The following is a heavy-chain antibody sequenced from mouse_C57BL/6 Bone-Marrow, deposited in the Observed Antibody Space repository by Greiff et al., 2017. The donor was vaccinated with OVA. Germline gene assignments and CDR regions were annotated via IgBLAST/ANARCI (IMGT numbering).Heavy chain of an antibody. D-gene: IGHD1-2*01. V-gene: IGHV1-4*01. CDR1: GYTFTSYT. CDR3: ARSPFHTAY. J-gene: IGHJ2*01. CDR2: INPSSGYT. Sequence: QVQLQQSGAELARPGASVKMSCKASGYTFTSYTMNWVKQRPGPGLEWIGYINPSSGYTKYNQKFKDKATLTADNSSSTAYMQLSSLTSEDSAVYYCARSPFHTAYWGQGTTLTVSS.